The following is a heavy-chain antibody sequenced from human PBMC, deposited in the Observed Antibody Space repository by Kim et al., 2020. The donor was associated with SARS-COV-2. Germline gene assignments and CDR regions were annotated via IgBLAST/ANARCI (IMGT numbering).Heavy chain of an antibody. Sequence: GLGGMGWRNPTRGKTGYAQKFKGRDTMTRNTSISTAYMELSSLRSEDTAVYYCASEFCSSTSCFGGFDPWGQGTLVTVSS. V-gene: IGHV1-8*01. CDR2: RNPTRGKT. D-gene: IGHD2-2*01. CDR3: ASEFCSSTSCFGGFDP. J-gene: IGHJ5*02.